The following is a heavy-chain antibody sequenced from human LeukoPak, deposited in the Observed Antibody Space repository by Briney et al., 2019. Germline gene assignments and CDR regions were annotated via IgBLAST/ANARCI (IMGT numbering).Heavy chain of an antibody. CDR3: AREADYYYDSSGYAY. D-gene: IGHD3-22*01. Sequence: PGGSLRLSCAASGFTFSSYWMHWVRRAPGKGLVWGSRINSDGSSTNYADSVKGRFTISRDNAKNTLYLQMNSLRAEDTAVYYCAREADYYYDSSGYAYWGQGTLVTVSS. V-gene: IGHV3-74*01. J-gene: IGHJ4*02. CDR2: INSDGSST. CDR1: GFTFSSYW.